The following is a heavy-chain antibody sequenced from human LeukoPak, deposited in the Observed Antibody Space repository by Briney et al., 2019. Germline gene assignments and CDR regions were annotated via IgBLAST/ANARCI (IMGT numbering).Heavy chain of an antibody. Sequence: QPGGSLRLSCVASGLTFGNYGMNWARQAPGKGLEWVSSIGGGGYTTYYADSVRGRFTISRDNSKNSMYLQMSSLRAEDTAIYYCAEVESSYCRIWGQGTLVTVSS. CDR3: AEVESSYCRI. J-gene: IGHJ4*02. CDR2: IGGGGYTT. V-gene: IGHV3-23*01. D-gene: IGHD3-10*01. CDR1: GLTFGNYG.